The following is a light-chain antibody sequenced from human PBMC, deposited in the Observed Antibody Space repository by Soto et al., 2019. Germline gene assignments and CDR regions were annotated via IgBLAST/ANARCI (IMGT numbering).Light chain of an antibody. V-gene: IGKV1-9*01. CDR3: QQLNSYPLT. CDR1: QGISSY. J-gene: IGKJ4*01. Sequence: IRLTQSPSSLSTSVGDRVTITCRASQGISSYLAWYQQKPGKAPKLLIYAASTLQSGVPSRFSGSGSGTDFTLTISSLQPEDFATYYCQQLNSYPLTFGGGTKV. CDR2: AAS.